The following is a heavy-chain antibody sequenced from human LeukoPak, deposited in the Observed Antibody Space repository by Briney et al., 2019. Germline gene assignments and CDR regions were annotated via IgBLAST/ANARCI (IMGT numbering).Heavy chain of an antibody. Sequence: SVKVSCKASGYAFTGYYMHWVRQAPGQGLEWMGWINPNSGDTNYVQKFQGRVTMTRDTSISTAYMELSSLTSDDTAVYYCARDHGSGSDWAPFDPWGQGTLVTVSS. V-gene: IGHV1-2*02. CDR2: INPNSGDT. CDR3: ARDHGSGSDWAPFDP. CDR1: GYAFTGYY. D-gene: IGHD3-10*01. J-gene: IGHJ5*02.